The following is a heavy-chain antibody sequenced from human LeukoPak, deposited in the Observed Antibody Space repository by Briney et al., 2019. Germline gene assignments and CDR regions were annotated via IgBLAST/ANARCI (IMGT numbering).Heavy chain of an antibody. D-gene: IGHD2-15*01. CDR1: GGSISGYY. CDR3: ARHPFATPFDY. V-gene: IGHV4-59*08. CDR2: MYETGHT. Sequence: SETLSLTCSVSGGSISGYYWSWIRQPQGQGLEWIGYMYETGHTMYNSSLKSRVTMSLDTSKNHFSLSLSSVTAADTAVYYCARHPFATPFDYWGPGTLVTVSS. J-gene: IGHJ4*02.